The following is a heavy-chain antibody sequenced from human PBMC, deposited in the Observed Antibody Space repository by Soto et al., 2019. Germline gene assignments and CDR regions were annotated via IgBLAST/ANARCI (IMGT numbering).Heavy chain of an antibody. J-gene: IGHJ4*02. CDR1: GGSFSGYY. Sequence: SETLSLTCAVYGGSFSGYYWSWIRQPPGKGLEWIGEINHSGSTNYNPSLKSRVTISVDTSKNQFSLKLSSVTAADTAVYYCARTINCSSTSCLPPGDYWGQGTLVTVSS. D-gene: IGHD2-2*01. V-gene: IGHV4-34*01. CDR3: ARTINCSSTSCLPPGDY. CDR2: INHSGST.